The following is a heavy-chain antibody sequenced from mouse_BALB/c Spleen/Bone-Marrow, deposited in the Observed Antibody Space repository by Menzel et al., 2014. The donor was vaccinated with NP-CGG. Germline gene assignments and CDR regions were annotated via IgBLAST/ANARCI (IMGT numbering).Heavy chain of an antibody. CDR1: GFTFTDYY. J-gene: IGHJ2*01. V-gene: IGHV7-3*02. Sequence: EVKLVESGGGLVQPGGSLRLSCATSGFTFTDYYMNWVRQPPGKALEWLGFIRNKAYGYTTEYSASVKGRFTISRDNSQGILYLQVNSLRAEDSATYYCARDMGGILFDSWGQGTTLTVSS. D-gene: IGHD4-1*01. CDR3: ARDMGGILFDS. CDR2: IRNKAYGYTT.